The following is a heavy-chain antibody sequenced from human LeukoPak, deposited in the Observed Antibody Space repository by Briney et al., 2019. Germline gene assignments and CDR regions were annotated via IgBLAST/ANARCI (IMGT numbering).Heavy chain of an antibody. Sequence: GGSLKISCKGSGYSFTNYWIGWLRQMPGKGLEWMGIIYPGDSDTRYSPSFQGQVTISADKSISTAYLQWRSLKASDTAMYYCASGAYCGGDCYSGAFDIWGQGTMVTVSS. D-gene: IGHD2-21*02. V-gene: IGHV5-51*01. CDR1: GYSFTNYW. J-gene: IGHJ3*02. CDR3: ASGAYCGGDCYSGAFDI. CDR2: IYPGDSDT.